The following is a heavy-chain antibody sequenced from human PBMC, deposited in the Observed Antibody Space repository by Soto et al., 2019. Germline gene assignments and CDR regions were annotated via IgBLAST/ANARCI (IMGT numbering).Heavy chain of an antibody. J-gene: IGHJ5*02. CDR2: IYRIGSP. CDR1: GRSVSSGGYY. CDR3: VRDRALDSSGHWFDT. V-gene: IGHV4-31*03. Sequence: SETLSLTCTVSGRSVSSGGYYWTWIRQHPGRGLEWIGYIYRIGSPYYNPSLESRVTISLDTSKNQFSLNLTSVTAADTAIYYCVRDRALDSSGHWFDTWGQGTLVTVSS. D-gene: IGHD6-19*01.